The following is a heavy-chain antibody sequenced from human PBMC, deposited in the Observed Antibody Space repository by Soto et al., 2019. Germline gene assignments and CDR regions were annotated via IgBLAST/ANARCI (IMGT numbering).Heavy chain of an antibody. D-gene: IGHD2-2*02. J-gene: IGHJ4*02. CDR1: GFTFGDYA. Sequence: QPGGSLRLSCTASGFTFGDYAMSWVRQAPGKGLEWVGFIRSKAYGGTTEYAASVKGRFTISRDDSKSIAYLQMNSLKTEDTAVYYCTRDFTLGYCSSTSCYKAYDYWGQGTLVTVSS. V-gene: IGHV3-49*04. CDR2: IRSKAYGGTT. CDR3: TRDFTLGYCSSTSCYKAYDY.